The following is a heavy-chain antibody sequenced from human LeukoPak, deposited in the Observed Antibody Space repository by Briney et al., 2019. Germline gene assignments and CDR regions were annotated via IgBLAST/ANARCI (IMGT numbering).Heavy chain of an antibody. Sequence: GGSLRLSCAASGFTFSNYAMTWVRQAPGKGLEWVSAISSGGNTYYADSVKGRVTISRDNAKNTLYLQMNSLRAEDTAVYYCARSGGSGFHYWGQGTLVTVSS. J-gene: IGHJ4*02. CDR1: GFTFSNYA. V-gene: IGHV3-23*01. CDR3: ARSGGSGFHY. CDR2: ISSGGNT. D-gene: IGHD3-10*01.